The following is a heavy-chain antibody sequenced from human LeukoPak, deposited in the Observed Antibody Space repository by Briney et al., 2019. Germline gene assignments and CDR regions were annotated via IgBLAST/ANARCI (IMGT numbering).Heavy chain of an antibody. D-gene: IGHD3-22*01. CDR2: INWNGCNT. V-gene: IGHV3-20*04. CDR3: ARGSYGSSGYYRAGCSYCYFDY. Sequence: GGCLRLSCACCGFTFDDYGMSWVGPAAGRGLEWVSGINWNGCNTGYADSVKGRFTISRDNAKTTLYLQMNSLRADDTALYYCARGSYGSSGYYRAGCSYCYFDYWGQGTLVTVSS. J-gene: IGHJ4*02. CDR1: GFTFDDYG.